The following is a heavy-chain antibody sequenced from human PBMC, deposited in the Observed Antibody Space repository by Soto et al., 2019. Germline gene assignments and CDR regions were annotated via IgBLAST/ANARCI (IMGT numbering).Heavy chain of an antibody. D-gene: IGHD6-19*01. CDR1: GFTFSSYG. V-gene: IGHV3-33*01. J-gene: IGHJ6*02. CDR3: ASLLSGWGYGMDV. Sequence: GGSLRLSCAASGFTFSSYGMHWVRQAPGKGLEWGAVIWYDGSNKYYADSVKGRFTISRDNSKNTLYLQMNSLRAEDTAVYYCASLLSGWGYGMDVWGQGTTVTVS. CDR2: IWYDGSNK.